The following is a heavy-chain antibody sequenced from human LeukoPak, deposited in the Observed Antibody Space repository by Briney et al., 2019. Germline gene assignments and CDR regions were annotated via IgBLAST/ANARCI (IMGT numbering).Heavy chain of an antibody. Sequence: GGSLRLSCAASGFTFSNYCMSWVRQAPGKGLEWVANIRQDASAVFQVDSLKGRFTVSRDNTKNSLYLQMSSLRVEDTAVYYCARWIHDSAAWRLDYWGRGALVTVSS. D-gene: IGHD3-22*01. J-gene: IGHJ4*02. CDR1: GFTFSNYC. CDR2: IRQDASAV. CDR3: ARWIHDSAAWRLDY. V-gene: IGHV3-7*04.